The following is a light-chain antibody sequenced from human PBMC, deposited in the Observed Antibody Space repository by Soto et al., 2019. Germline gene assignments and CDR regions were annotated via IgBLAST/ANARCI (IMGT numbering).Light chain of an antibody. CDR1: QDITSY. CDR2: DAS. V-gene: IGKV1-33*01. Sequence: DIQMTQSPSSLSASVGDRVTITCQASQDITSYLNWYQHKPGKAPKLLIYDASILEAGVPPRFSGRGAGTDCTLTISSLQPEDVATYYCQHCDYLPIFGPGTTVDFK. CDR3: QHCDYLPI. J-gene: IGKJ3*01.